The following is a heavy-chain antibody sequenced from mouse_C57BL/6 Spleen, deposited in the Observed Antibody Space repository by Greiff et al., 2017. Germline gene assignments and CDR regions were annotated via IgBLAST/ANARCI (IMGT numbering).Heavy chain of an antibody. D-gene: IGHD1-1*01. V-gene: IGHV14-2*01. CDR1: GFNIKDYY. CDR3: ARNYYSSKGY. CDR2: IDTEDGDT. Sequence: EVQLQQSGAELVKPGASVKLSCTASGFNIKDYYMHWVKQRTEQGLEWIGRIDTEDGDTKYAPKFQGKATITADTSSNTTYLQHSSITSEDTAVYYYARNYYSSKGYWGQGTTLTVSS. J-gene: IGHJ2*01.